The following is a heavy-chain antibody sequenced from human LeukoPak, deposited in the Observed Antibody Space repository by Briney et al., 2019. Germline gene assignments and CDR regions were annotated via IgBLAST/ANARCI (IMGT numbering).Heavy chain of an antibody. V-gene: IGHV3-9*01. Sequence: GGSLRLSCAASGFTFDDYAMHWVRQAPGKGLEWVSGISWNSGSIGYADSVKGRFTISRDNAKNSLYLQMNSLRAEDTAVYYCARGVDILTGYYLFDYWGQGTLVTVSS. CDR3: ARGVDILTGYYLFDY. CDR2: ISWNSGSI. J-gene: IGHJ4*02. D-gene: IGHD3-9*01. CDR1: GFTFDDYA.